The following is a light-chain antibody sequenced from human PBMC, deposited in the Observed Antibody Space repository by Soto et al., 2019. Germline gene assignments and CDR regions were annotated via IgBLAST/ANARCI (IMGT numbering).Light chain of an antibody. CDR2: DAS. Sequence: EIVLTQSPATLSLSPGERATLSCRASQSVSSYLAWYQQKPGQAPRLLIYDASNRATGIPARFSGSGSGTEFTLTISSLQSEDFAAYYCQQYNNWPPRWTFGQGTKVDIK. J-gene: IGKJ1*01. CDR3: QQYNNWPPRWT. CDR1: QSVSSY. V-gene: IGKV3-15*01.